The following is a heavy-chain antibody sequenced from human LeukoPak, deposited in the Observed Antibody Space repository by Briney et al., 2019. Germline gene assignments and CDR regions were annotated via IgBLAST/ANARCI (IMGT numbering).Heavy chain of an antibody. D-gene: IGHD2-2*01. CDR1: GDSFSGFY. V-gene: IGHV4-34*01. CDR2: INHSGST. CDR3: ARGPLGYCSSSSCHGPDY. Sequence: SETLSLTWAVYGDSFSGFYWSWIRQPPGKGLEWIGEINHSGSTNYNPSLKSRVTISADTSKNQFSLRLSSVTAADTAVYYCARGPLGYCSSSSCHGPDYWGQGTLVTVSS. J-gene: IGHJ4*02.